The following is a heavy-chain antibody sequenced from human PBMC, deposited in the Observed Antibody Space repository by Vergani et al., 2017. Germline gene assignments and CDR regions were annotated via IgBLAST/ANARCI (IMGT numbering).Heavy chain of an antibody. D-gene: IGHD5-24*01. CDR2: IRWNSGSI. CDR3: AKARDLGGDGYNLNECSFDY. CDR1: GFTFDDYA. Sequence: EVQLVESGGGLVQPGRSLRLSCAASGFTFDDYALHWVRQAPGKGLEWGSGIRWNSGSIGYADSVKGRFTISRDTAKNSRYLQMNSLRAEDTALYYCAKARDLGGDGYNLNECSFDYWGQGTLVTVSS. J-gene: IGHJ4*02. V-gene: IGHV3-9*01.